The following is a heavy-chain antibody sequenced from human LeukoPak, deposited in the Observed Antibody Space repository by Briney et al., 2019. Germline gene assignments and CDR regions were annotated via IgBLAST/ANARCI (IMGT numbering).Heavy chain of an antibody. CDR1: GYTFTGYY. CDR2: INPNSGGT. J-gene: IGHJ4*02. CDR3: ARLELLYRGNYYDLFDY. D-gene: IGHD1-26*01. Sequence: GASVKVSCKASGYTFTGYYMHWVRQAPGQGLEWMGWINPNSGGTNYAQKFQGWVTMTRDTSISTAYLQWSSLKASDTAMYYCARLELLYRGNYYDLFDYWGQGTLVTVSS. V-gene: IGHV1-2*04.